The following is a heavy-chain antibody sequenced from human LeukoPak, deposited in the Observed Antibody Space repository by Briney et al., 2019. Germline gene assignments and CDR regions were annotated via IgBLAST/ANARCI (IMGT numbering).Heavy chain of an antibody. CDR3: ARRRDLYSGSYYPFDY. J-gene: IGHJ4*02. D-gene: IGHD1-26*01. V-gene: IGHV5-51*01. CDR1: GYNFTTFW. CDR2: IYPGDSDT. Sequence: GESLKISCRTPGYNFTTFWIGWVRQMPGKGLEWMGIIYPGDSDTRYSPSFQGQVTISADKSISTAYLQWSSLKASDTAMYYCARRRDLYSGSYYPFDYWGQGTLVTVSS.